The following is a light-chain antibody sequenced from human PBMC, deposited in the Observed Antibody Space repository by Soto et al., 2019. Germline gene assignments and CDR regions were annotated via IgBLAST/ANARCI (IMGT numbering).Light chain of an antibody. CDR2: GAS. CDR3: QQYDNWPQT. Sequence: EIVMTQSPATLSVSPGERATLSCRASQSVSSDLAWYQHKPGQAPRLLIYGASTRATGIPAGFSGRGSGTEFTLTISSLQSVDFAVYYCQQYDNWPQTFGQGTKVDIK. J-gene: IGKJ1*01. V-gene: IGKV3-15*01. CDR1: QSVSSD.